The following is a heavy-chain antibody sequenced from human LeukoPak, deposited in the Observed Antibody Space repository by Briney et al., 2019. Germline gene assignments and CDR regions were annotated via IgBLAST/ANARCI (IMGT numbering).Heavy chain of an antibody. CDR3: AIDLHLFRTRPDFDF. D-gene: IGHD3-10*01. Sequence: ASVTVSFKFSGHILTELSMHWVRQAPGQGLEWMGGFDSEDADTIYAHKFQGRVTMTEDTSTDTAYMELSSLRSEDTAVYYCAIDLHLFRTRPDFDFWGQGTLVTVSS. V-gene: IGHV1-24*01. J-gene: IGHJ4*02. CDR2: FDSEDADT. CDR1: GHILTELS.